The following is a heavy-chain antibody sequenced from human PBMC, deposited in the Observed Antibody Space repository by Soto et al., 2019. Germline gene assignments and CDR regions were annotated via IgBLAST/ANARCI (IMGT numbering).Heavy chain of an antibody. CDR3: ARHRHPRGTVGATSPLDP. CDR1: GFSVSSNY. CDR2: HYSGGST. Sequence: SLRLSCAISGFSVSSNYLSWVRQAPGKGLEWVSVHYSGGSTYYADSVQGRFTISRDKSNNTLYLQMRGVRAEDTAVYFCARHRHPRGTVGATSPLDPWGQGTQVTVSS. D-gene: IGHD1-26*01. V-gene: IGHV3-53*01. J-gene: IGHJ5*02.